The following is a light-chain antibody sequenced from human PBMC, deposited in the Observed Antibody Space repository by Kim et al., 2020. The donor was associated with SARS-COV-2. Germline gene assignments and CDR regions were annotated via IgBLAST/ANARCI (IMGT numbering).Light chain of an antibody. CDR3: CSYANGGTWV. J-gene: IGLJ3*02. V-gene: IGLV2-23*01. CDR2: GDN. CDR1: NNDVGRHDL. Sequence: GQSITIACSGTNNDVGRHDLVSWYQHHPGTVPKLVIYGDNQRPSGVSSRFSGSKSGNTASLTISGLQPEDEADYHCCSYANGGTWVFGGGTQLTVL.